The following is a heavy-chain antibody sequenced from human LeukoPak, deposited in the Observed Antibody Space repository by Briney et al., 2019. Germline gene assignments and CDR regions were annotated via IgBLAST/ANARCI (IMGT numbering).Heavy chain of an antibody. CDR1: GFTFSSYA. Sequence: PGGSLRLSCAASGFTFSSYAMSWVRQAPGKGLEWVSAISGSGGSTYYADSVKGRFTISRDNSKNTLYLQMNSLRAEDTAVYYCAKGNSSGWAMVEYFQHWGQGTLVTVSS. CDR2: ISGSGGST. D-gene: IGHD6-19*01. CDR3: AKGNSSGWAMVEYFQH. V-gene: IGHV3-23*01. J-gene: IGHJ1*01.